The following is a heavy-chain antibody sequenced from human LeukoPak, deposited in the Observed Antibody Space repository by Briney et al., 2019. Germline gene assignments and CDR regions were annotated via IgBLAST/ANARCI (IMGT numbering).Heavy chain of an antibody. V-gene: IGHV3-30-3*01. CDR1: GFTFSSYA. Sequence: PGGSLRPSCAASGFTFSSYAMHWVRQAPGKGLEWVAVISYDGSNKYYADSVKGRFTISRDNSKNTLYLQMNSLRAEDTAVYYCARGDILTGYYNSIYYYYMDVWGKGTTVTVSS. D-gene: IGHD3-9*01. CDR2: ISYDGSNK. CDR3: ARGDILTGYYNSIYYYYMDV. J-gene: IGHJ6*03.